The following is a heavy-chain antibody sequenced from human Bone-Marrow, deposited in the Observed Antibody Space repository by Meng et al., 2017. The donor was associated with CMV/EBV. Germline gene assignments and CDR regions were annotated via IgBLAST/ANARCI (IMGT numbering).Heavy chain of an antibody. V-gene: IGHV2-5*02. D-gene: IGHD5-18*01. CDR1: VFSLSTSVVG. CDR3: AHSGPWRYSYV. J-gene: IGHJ4*02. Sequence: GLQVENSTQTPSLTFNFSVFSLSTSVVGVGLIRQLQGKAMEWLALIYWDDDKRYCPSLKRRLTITKDTSKNQVVLTMTNMDPVDTATYYCAHSGPWRYSYVWGQGTLVTVSS. CDR2: IYWDDDK.